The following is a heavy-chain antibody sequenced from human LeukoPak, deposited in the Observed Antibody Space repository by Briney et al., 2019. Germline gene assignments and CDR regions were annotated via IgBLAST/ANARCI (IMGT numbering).Heavy chain of an antibody. J-gene: IGHJ6*02. CDR2: IIPIFGTA. D-gene: IGHD4-17*01. Sequence: GASVKVSCKASGGTFSSYAISWVRQAPGQGLEWMGGIIPIFGTANYAQKFQGRVTITADESTSTAYMELSSLRSEDTAVYYCARDKMGYGDYVVSTGSDYGMDVWGQGTTVTVSS. CDR1: GGTFSSYA. V-gene: IGHV1-69*13. CDR3: ARDKMGYGDYVVSTGSDYGMDV.